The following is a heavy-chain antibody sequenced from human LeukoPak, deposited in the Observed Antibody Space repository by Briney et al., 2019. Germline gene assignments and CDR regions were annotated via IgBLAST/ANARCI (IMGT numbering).Heavy chain of an antibody. CDR3: AKANYYDSSGYYFDY. CDR2: TSGSGGST. D-gene: IGHD3-22*01. CDR1: GFTFSSYA. J-gene: IGHJ4*02. Sequence: GGSLRLSCAASGFTFSSYAMSWVRQAPGKGLEWVSATSGSGGSTYYADSVKGRFTISRDNSKNTLYLQMNSLRAEDTALYYCAKANYYDSSGYYFDYWGQGTLVTVSS. V-gene: IGHV3-23*01.